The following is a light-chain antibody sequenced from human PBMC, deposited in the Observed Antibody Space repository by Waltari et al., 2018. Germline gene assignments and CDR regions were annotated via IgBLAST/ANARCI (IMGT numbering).Light chain of an antibody. CDR2: KVS. J-gene: IGKJ1*01. Sequence: DVVMTQSPLSLPVTLGQPASISCRSSQSLVHSCGDTYLNWFQQRPGQSPRRLIYKVSNRDSGVPDRFSGSGSGTDFTLKISRVEAEDVAVYYCMQATHWPGTFGQGTKVEIK. V-gene: IGKV2-30*02. CDR3: MQATHWPGT. CDR1: QSLVHSCGDTY.